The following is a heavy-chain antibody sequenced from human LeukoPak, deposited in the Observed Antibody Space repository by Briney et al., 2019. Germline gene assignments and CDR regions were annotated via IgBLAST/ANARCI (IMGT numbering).Heavy chain of an antibody. V-gene: IGHV3-48*01. J-gene: IGHJ1*01. Sequence: GGSLRLSCAASGFTFSRYTMNWVRQAPGKGLEWVSFISRSGSTTYYADSVKGRFTISRDNSEQMLYLQMGSLRAEDMAVYYCARGPILWWSRGCCEYFQHWGQGTLVTVSS. CDR3: ARGPILWWSRGCCEYFQH. CDR1: GFTFSRYT. D-gene: IGHD2-21*01. CDR2: ISRSGSTT.